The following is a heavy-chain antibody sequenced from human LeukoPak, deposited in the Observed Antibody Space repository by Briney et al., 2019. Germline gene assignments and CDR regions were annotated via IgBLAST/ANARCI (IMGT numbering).Heavy chain of an antibody. CDR3: AKDTVATITRAKVGFDY. CDR2: ISWNSGSI. CDR1: GFTFDDYA. J-gene: IGHJ4*02. V-gene: IGHV3-9*01. Sequence: GGSLRLSCAASGFTFDDYAMHWVRQAPGKGLEWVSGISWNSGSIGYADSVKGRFTISRDNAKNSLYLQMNSLRAEDTALYYCAKDTVATITRAKVGFDYSGQGTLVTVSS. D-gene: IGHD5-12*01.